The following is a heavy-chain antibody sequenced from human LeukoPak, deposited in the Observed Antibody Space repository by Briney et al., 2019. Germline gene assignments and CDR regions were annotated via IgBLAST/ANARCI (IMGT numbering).Heavy chain of an antibody. V-gene: IGHV1-18*01. CDR1: GYTFSDNC. CDR2: INPFNSNT. Sequence: ASVNVSCKASGYTFSDNCIDWVRQAPGQGLEWMGWINPFNSNTNYAQKFQGRVTMTTETFTSTAYMALRSVRSDDTAVYYCARGHYYDFWSDTWGQGTLVTVSS. CDR3: ARGHYYDFWSDT. J-gene: IGHJ5*02. D-gene: IGHD3-3*01.